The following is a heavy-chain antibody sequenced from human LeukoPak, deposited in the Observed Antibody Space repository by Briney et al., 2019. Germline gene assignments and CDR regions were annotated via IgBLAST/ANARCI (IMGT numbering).Heavy chain of an antibody. CDR2: IYYSGST. V-gene: IGHV4-30-4*08. CDR3: ARPGSGSYLVY. J-gene: IGHJ4*02. Sequence: SETLSLTCTVSGGSISSGDYYWSWIRQPPGKGLERIGYIYYSGSTYYNPSLKSRVTISVDTSKNQFSLKLSPVTAADTAVYYCARPGSGSYLVYWGQGTLVTVSS. D-gene: IGHD3-10*01. CDR1: GGSISSGDYY.